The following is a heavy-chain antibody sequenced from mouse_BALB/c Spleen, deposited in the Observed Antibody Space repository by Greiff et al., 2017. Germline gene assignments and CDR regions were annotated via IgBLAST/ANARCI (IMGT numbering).Heavy chain of an antibody. CDR1: GFNIKDYY. J-gene: IGHJ4*01. Sequence: VQLQQSGAELVRPGASVKLSCKASGFNIKDYYMHWVKQRPEQGLEWIGWIDHENSNTIDDPKFPGKARITADTSSNTAYLQLSSLTSEDTAVYYCAFYYDYALDYWGQGTSVTVSA. D-gene: IGHD2-1*01. CDR2: IDHENSNT. V-gene: IGHV14-1*02. CDR3: AFYYDYALDY.